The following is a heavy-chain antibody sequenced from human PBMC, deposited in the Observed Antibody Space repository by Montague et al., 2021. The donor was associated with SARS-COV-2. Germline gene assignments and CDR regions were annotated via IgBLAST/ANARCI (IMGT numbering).Heavy chain of an antibody. J-gene: IGHJ6*02. CDR1: GGSLSGYY. CDR2: ISHSGST. V-gene: IGHV4-34*01. D-gene: IGHD2-2*01. CDR3: ARVPYRLLHVPRYYGMDV. Sequence: SETLSLTCAVYGGSLSGYYWSWIRQPPGEGLERIAEISHSGSTSYNPSLKSRVTISVDTATNQYSLTLSSATAADTAVYYCARVPYRLLHVPRYYGMDVWGQGTTVTVSS.